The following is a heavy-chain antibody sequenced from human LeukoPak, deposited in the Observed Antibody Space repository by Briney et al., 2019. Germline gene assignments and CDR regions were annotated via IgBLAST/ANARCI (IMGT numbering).Heavy chain of an antibody. V-gene: IGHV3-23*01. Sequence: GGSLILSCAASGFIFSNYAMSWVRQVPGMGLDWVSTISSRGDSTYVADSVKGRFTISRDNSKNSLYMQMNTVGAEDTAVYYRVKGPRPDITVAHTVETWGQGTLVTVSS. CDR3: VKGPRPDITVAHTVET. D-gene: IGHD6-19*01. CDR2: ISSRGDST. CDR1: GFIFSNYA. J-gene: IGHJ5*02.